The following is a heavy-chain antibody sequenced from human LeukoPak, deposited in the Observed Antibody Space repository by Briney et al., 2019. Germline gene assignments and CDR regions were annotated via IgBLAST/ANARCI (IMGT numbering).Heavy chain of an antibody. J-gene: IGHJ5*02. Sequence: GGSLRLSCAASGFTFSSYSMNWVRQAPGKGLEWVSSISSSSSYIYYADSVKGRFTISRDNSKNTLYLQMNSLRAEDTAVYYCAKTYYYGSGSYTWWFDPWGQGTLVTVSS. CDR1: GFTFSSYS. CDR2: ISSSSSYI. D-gene: IGHD3-10*01. V-gene: IGHV3-21*04. CDR3: AKTYYYGSGSYTWWFDP.